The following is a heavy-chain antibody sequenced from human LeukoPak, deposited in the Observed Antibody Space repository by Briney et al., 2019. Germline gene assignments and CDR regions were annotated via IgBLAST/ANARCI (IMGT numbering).Heavy chain of an antibody. V-gene: IGHV3-21*01. CDR3: ARPSAYSPDGFDV. D-gene: IGHD1-26*01. CDR2: ISSSFNYL. Sequence: GSLRLSCAASGFTFSSYAMSWVRQAPGKGLEWVSSISSSFNYLYYADSVKGRFTISRDNAKNSLYLQMNSLRAEDTAVYYCARPSAYSPDGFDVWGQGTMVTISS. CDR1: GFTFSSYA. J-gene: IGHJ3*01.